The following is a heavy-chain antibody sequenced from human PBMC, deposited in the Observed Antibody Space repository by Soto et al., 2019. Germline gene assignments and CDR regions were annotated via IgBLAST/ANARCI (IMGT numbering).Heavy chain of an antibody. CDR3: AREIYCSGGSCYSHYMDV. Sequence: GGSLRLSCAASGFTFSSYSMNWVRQAPGKGLEWVSYISSSSSTIYYADSVKGRFTISRDNAKNSLYLQMNSLRAEDTAVYYCAREIYCSGGSCYSHYMDVWGKGTTVTVSS. V-gene: IGHV3-48*01. CDR1: GFTFSSYS. D-gene: IGHD2-15*01. J-gene: IGHJ6*03. CDR2: ISSSSSTI.